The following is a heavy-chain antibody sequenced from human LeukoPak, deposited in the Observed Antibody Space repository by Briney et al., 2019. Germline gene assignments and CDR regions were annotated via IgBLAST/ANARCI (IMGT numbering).Heavy chain of an antibody. V-gene: IGHV1-69*02. J-gene: IGHJ4*02. Sequence: SVKVSCKASGYTFTGYYMHWVRQAPGQGLEWMGRIIPILGIANYAQKFQGRVTITADKSTSTAYMELSSLRSEDTAVYYCAAGILTGYPGNWGQGTLVTVSS. D-gene: IGHD3-9*01. CDR1: GYTFTGYY. CDR3: AAGILTGYPGN. CDR2: IIPILGIA.